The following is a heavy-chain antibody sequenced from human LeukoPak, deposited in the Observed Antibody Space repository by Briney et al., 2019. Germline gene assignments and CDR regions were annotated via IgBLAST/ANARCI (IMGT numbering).Heavy chain of an antibody. Sequence: SETLSLTCTVSGGSISSSSYYWGWIRQPPGKGLEWIGTIYYSGSTYYNPSLKSRVTISVDTSKNQFSLKLTSVTAADTAVYYCAGHGNWYLFDYWGQGTLVTVSS. J-gene: IGHJ4*02. CDR3: AGHGNWYLFDY. V-gene: IGHV4-39*01. CDR1: GGSISSSSYY. D-gene: IGHD1-7*01. CDR2: IYYSGST.